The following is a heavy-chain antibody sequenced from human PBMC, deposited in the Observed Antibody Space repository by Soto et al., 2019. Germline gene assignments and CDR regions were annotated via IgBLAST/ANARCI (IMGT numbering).Heavy chain of an antibody. CDR2: VSGNGGST. CDR3: ARDTNYDFWSGYWAQAYGMDV. J-gene: IGHJ6*02. Sequence: PGGSLRLSCTASGFSFNSYAMTWIRQAPGKGLEWVSAVSGNGGSTYYADSVKGRFTISRDNSRNTLYLQMNSLRAEDSAVYYCARDTNYDFWSGYWAQAYGMDVWGQGTTVTVSS. V-gene: IGHV3-23*01. D-gene: IGHD3-3*01. CDR1: GFSFNSYA.